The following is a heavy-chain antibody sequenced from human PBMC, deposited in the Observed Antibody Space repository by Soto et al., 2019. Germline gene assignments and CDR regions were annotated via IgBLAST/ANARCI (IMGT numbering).Heavy chain of an antibody. J-gene: IGHJ6*02. V-gene: IGHV3-7*03. CDR3: ARVVVEWFIYYYYGMDV. CDR2: IKQDGSEK. D-gene: IGHD3-3*01. CDR1: GFTFSSYW. Sequence: PVGSLRLSCAASGFTFSSYWMSWVRQAPGKGLEWVANIKQDGSEKYYVDSVKGRFTISRDNAKNSLYLQMNSLRAEDTAVYYCARVVVEWFIYYYYGMDVWGQGTTVTVSS.